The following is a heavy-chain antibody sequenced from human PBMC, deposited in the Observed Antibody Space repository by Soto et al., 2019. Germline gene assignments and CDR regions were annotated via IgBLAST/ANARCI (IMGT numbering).Heavy chain of an antibody. CDR2: ISAYNGNT. CDR3: ASSSSSGVRPAPLAY. V-gene: IGHV1-18*01. Sequence: ASVKVSCKASGYTFTSYGISWVRQAPGQGLEWMGWISAYNGNTNYAQKLQGRVTMTTDTSTSTAYMELRSLRSDDTAVYYCASSSSSGVRPAPLAYWGQGTLVTVSS. J-gene: IGHJ4*02. D-gene: IGHD3-10*01. CDR1: GYTFTSYG.